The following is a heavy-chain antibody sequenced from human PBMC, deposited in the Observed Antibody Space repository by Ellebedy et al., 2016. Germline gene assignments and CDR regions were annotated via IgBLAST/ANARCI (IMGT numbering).Heavy chain of an antibody. CDR1: GFTFSSYA. Sequence: GGSLRLSXAASGFTFSSYAMHWVRQAPGKGLEYVSAISSNGGSTYYADSVKGRFTISRDNSKNTLYLQMGSLRAEDMDVYYCARTGGMAGCSSTSCYSGGGWAAFDIWGQGTMVTVSS. CDR2: ISSNGGST. V-gene: IGHV3-64*02. D-gene: IGHD2-2*02. CDR3: ARTGGMAGCSSTSCYSGGGWAAFDI. J-gene: IGHJ3*02.